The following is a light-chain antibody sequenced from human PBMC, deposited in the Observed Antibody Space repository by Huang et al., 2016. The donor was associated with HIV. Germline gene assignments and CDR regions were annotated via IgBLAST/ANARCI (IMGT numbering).Light chain of an antibody. CDR1: QRMDRY. Sequence: DIQLTQSPSSLSASVGDRITITCRASQRMDRYLNWYQQKPGKAPERLIYSASTLQSGVPSRFSGDGSGAEFTLTINSLQPEDFATCYCQQSYSTITFGQGTRLDIK. V-gene: IGKV1-39*01. CDR3: QQSYSTIT. CDR2: SAS. J-gene: IGKJ5*01.